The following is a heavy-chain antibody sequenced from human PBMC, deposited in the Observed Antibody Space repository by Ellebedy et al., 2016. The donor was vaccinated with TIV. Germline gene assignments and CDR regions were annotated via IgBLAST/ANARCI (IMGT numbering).Heavy chain of an antibody. D-gene: IGHD3/OR15-3a*01. CDR2: ISWDGGST. V-gene: IGHV3-43*01. CDR3: ARGALGLTGFDY. Sequence: GESLKISCDASGFTFSSYWMPWVRQAPGKGLECVSLISWDGGSTYYADSIKGRFTISRDNSKNSLYMQMNSLRTEDTAMYYCARGALGLTGFDYWGQGTLVTVSS. CDR1: GFTFSSYW. J-gene: IGHJ4*02.